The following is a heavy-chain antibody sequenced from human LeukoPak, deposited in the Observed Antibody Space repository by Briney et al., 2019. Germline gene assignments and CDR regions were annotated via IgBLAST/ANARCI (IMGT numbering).Heavy chain of an antibody. V-gene: IGHV3-7*01. CDR2: IKQDGSEK. Sequence: GGSLRLSCATSGFTFSNFWMSWVRQAPGKGLEWVANIKQDGSEKYYVDSVKGRFTISGDNAKNSLYLQMNSLRAEDTAVYYCANGDGFDYWGQGTLVTVSS. J-gene: IGHJ4*02. CDR1: GFTFSNFW. D-gene: IGHD5-24*01. CDR3: ANGDGFDY.